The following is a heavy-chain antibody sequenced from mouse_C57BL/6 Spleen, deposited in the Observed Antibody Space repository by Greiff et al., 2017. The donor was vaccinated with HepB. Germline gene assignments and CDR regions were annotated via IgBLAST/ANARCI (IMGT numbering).Heavy chain of an antibody. J-gene: IGHJ4*01. Sequence: QVQLQQPGAELVMPGASVKLSCKASGYTFTSYWMHWVKQRPGQGLEWIGEIDPSDSYTNYNQKFKGKSTLTVDKSSSTAYMPLSSLTSEDSAVYYCASHYGYEDYAMDYWGQGTSVTVSS. D-gene: IGHD2-2*01. CDR3: ASHYGYEDYAMDY. CDR1: GYTFTSYW. CDR2: IDPSDSYT. V-gene: IGHV1-69*01.